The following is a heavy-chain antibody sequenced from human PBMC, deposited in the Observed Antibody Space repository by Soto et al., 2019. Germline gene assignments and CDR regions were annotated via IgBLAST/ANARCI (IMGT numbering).Heavy chain of an antibody. D-gene: IGHD3-3*02. CDR2: IHYSGST. CDR1: DCSISSSIYY. J-gene: IGHJ4*02. V-gene: IGHV4-39*01. Sequence: PSETLSLTCTFSDCSISSSIYYWGWIRQPPGKGLEWIGSIHYSGSTSSNPSLKSRVTISVDTSKSQFSLRLSSVTAADTAVYYCARRIISSISGFDYWGQGALVTVSS. CDR3: ARRIISSISGFDY.